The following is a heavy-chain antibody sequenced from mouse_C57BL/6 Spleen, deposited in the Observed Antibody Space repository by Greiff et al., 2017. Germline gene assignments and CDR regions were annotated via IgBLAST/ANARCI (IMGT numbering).Heavy chain of an antibody. D-gene: IGHD1-1*01. CDR3: AIDSSYPWFAY. CDR1: CYTFTSYG. J-gene: IGHJ3*01. Sequence: QFQLQQSGAELARPGASVKLSCKASCYTFTSYGISWVKQRTGQGLEWIGEIYPRSGNTYYNEKFKGKATLTADKSSSTAYMELRSLTSEDSAVYFCAIDSSYPWFAYWGQGTLGTVSA. V-gene: IGHV1-81*01. CDR2: IYPRSGNT.